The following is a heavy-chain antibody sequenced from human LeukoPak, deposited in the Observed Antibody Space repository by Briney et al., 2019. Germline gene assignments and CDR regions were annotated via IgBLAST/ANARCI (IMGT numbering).Heavy chain of an antibody. CDR3: AKGRSGWYEGLDY. CDR1: GFTFSTYA. CDR2: ISHGGDSA. Sequence: GGSLRLSCTASGFTFSTYAMTWVRQAPGKGLEWVSVISHGGDSAWYADSVKGRFTISRDNSKSTLFLQMNSLRADDTAIYYCAKGRSGWYEGLDYWGQGILVTVSS. D-gene: IGHD6-19*01. V-gene: IGHV3-23*01. J-gene: IGHJ4*02.